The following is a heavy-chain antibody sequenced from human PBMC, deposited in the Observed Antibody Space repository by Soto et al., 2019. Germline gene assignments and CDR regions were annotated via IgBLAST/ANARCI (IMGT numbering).Heavy chain of an antibody. CDR2: IRFDGTDE. D-gene: IGHD3-3*02. Sequence: GGSLRLCCAASKSIFTGYAMHWVRQTPGKGLEWVAVIRFDGTDEHYADSVKGRFTISRDNSKNMLYLQMNSLRVEDTALYYCARDGICGTAFRGLLDYWGQRTLVTVSS. V-gene: IGHV3-33*01. CDR3: ARDGICGTAFRGLLDY. CDR1: KSIFTGYA. J-gene: IGHJ4*02.